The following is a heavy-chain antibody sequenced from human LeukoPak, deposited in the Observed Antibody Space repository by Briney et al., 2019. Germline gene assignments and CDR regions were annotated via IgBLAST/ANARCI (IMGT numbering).Heavy chain of an antibody. Sequence: ASVKVSCKASGYTFTSYYMHWVRQAPGQGLEWMGIINPSGGSTSYAQKFQGRVTMTRDTSTSTVYMELSSLRSEDTAVYYCAREGRGDYVLTASADAFDIWGRGTMVTVSS. CDR1: GYTFTSYY. CDR2: INPSGGST. CDR3: AREGRGDYVLTASADAFDI. V-gene: IGHV1-46*01. D-gene: IGHD4-17*01. J-gene: IGHJ3*02.